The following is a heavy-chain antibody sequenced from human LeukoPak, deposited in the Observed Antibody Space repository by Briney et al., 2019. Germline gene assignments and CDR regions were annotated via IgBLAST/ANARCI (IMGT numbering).Heavy chain of an antibody. V-gene: IGHV5-51*04. J-gene: IGHJ4*02. CDR1: GYSFTSYC. Sequence: PGESLKISCKVSGYSFTSYCSGWVRQIPGKGLEWMGIIYPGDSDTIYSPSFQRQLTISADKHISPAYLQWSTLKASDNDMYYCARQGIAAAAEDYWGQGTLVTVSS. D-gene: IGHD6-13*01. CDR3: ARQGIAAAAEDY. CDR2: IYPGDSDT.